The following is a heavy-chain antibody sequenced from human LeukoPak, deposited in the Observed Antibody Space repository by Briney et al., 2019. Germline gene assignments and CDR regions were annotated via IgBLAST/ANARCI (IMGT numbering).Heavy chain of an antibody. V-gene: IGHV3-7*03. CDR3: ARGLREFDFWSGYAT. D-gene: IGHD3-3*01. Sequence: GGSLRLSCAASGFTFSSYWMSWVRQAPGKGLEWVANIKKDGSEKYYVDSVKGRFTISRDNAKNSLYLQMNSLRAEDTALYYCARGLREFDFWSGYATWGQGTLVTVSS. CDR1: GFTFSSYW. CDR2: IKKDGSEK. J-gene: IGHJ5*02.